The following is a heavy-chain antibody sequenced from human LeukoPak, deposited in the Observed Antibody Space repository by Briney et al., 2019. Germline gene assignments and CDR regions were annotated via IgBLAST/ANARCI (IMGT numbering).Heavy chain of an antibody. D-gene: IGHD2-2*01. V-gene: IGHV5-51*01. CDR3: ARLRCSSSTCRQNWFDP. CDR2: IYPGDSET. J-gene: IGHJ5*02. Sequence: GESLKISCKGSGYSFIGHWVAWVRQTPGKGLEWMGNIYPGDSETRYSPSFQGQVTISVDKSINTAYLQWSSLKASDTAMYYCARLRCSSSTCRQNWFDPWGQGTLVTVSS. CDR1: GYSFIGHW.